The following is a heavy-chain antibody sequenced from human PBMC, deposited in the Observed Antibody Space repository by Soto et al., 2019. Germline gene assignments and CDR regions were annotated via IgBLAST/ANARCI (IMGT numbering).Heavy chain of an antibody. CDR3: ARWGGLYYYYGMDV. Sequence: GEALKSSGKGSGYSFTSYWISWVRQMPGKGLEWMGRIDPSDSYTNYSPSFQGHVTISADKSISTAYLQWSSLKASDTAMYYCARWGGLYYYYGMDVWGQGTTVTVSS. V-gene: IGHV5-10-1*01. J-gene: IGHJ6*02. D-gene: IGHD3-16*01. CDR1: GYSFTSYW. CDR2: IDPSDSYT.